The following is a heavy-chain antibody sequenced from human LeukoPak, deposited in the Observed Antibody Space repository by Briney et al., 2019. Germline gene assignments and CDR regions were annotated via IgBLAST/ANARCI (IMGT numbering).Heavy chain of an antibody. CDR3: ARFAYCGSGCWYYFDY. D-gene: IGHD2-21*02. CDR1: GGSFSGYY. V-gene: IGHV4-4*09. Sequence: PSETLSLTCAVYGGSFSGYYWSWIRQPPGKGLEWIGYIYPTGGTNYNPSLKSRVTMSVDTSKNQFSLKLNSVTAADTAVYFCARFAYCGSGCWYYFDYWGQGALVTVSS. J-gene: IGHJ4*02. CDR2: IYPTGGT.